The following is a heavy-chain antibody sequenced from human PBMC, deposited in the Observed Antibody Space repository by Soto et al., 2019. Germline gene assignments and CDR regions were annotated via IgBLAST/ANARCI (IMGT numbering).Heavy chain of an antibody. J-gene: IGHJ4*02. D-gene: IGHD3-22*01. CDR1: GFTFSSYG. CDR3: AKDRPYYYDSSGYYRRYFDY. Sequence: LRLSCAASGFTFSSYGMHWVRQAPGKGLEWVAVISYDGSNKYYADSVKGRFTISRDNSKDTLYLQMNSLRAEDTAVYYCAKDRPYYYDSSGYYRRYFDYWGQGTLVTVSS. V-gene: IGHV3-30*18. CDR2: ISYDGSNK.